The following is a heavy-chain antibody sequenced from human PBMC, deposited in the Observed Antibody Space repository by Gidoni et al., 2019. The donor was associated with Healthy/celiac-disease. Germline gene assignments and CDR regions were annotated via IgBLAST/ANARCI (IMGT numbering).Heavy chain of an antibody. CDR2: LSGSGGST. D-gene: IGHD2-15*01. CDR3: AKVGGTVVTPFDY. V-gene: IGHV3-23*01. CDR1: GFTFSSYA. Sequence: EVQLLESGGGLVQPGGSLRLSCAASGFTFSSYALSWVRQAPGKGLEGVSALSGSGGSTYYADSVKGRFTISRDNSKNTLYLQMNSLRAEDTAVYYCAKVGGTVVTPFDYWGQGTLVTVSS. J-gene: IGHJ4*02.